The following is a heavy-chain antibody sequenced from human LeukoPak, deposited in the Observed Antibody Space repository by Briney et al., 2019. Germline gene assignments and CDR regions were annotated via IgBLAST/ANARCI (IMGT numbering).Heavy chain of an antibody. CDR1: GGSIRSNSYY. J-gene: IGHJ6*03. Sequence: PSETLSLTCTVSGGSIRSNSYYWGWIRQPPGKGLEWIGNIYYSGSTYYNPSLKSRVTISVDTSKSQFSLKLSAVTAADTAVFFCASVRRGFGESSKYYSYYYMDVWGNGTTVTISS. CDR2: IYYSGST. D-gene: IGHD3-10*01. V-gene: IGHV4-39*01. CDR3: ASVRRGFGESSKYYSYYYMDV.